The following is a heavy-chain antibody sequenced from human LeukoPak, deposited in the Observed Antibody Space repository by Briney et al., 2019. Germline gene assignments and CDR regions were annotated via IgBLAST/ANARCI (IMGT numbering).Heavy chain of an antibody. CDR3: ARRRGQSSGPSYYYFYMDV. CDR2: IYYSGST. Sequence: SETLSLTCTVSGGSISSSRYYWGWIRQPPGKGLEWIGSIYYSGSTYYNPSLKSRVTISVNTSKNQFSLKLSSVTAADTAVYFCARRRGQSSGPSYYYFYMDVWGKGTTVTVSS. J-gene: IGHJ6*03. V-gene: IGHV4-39*07. CDR1: GGSISSSRYY. D-gene: IGHD2-8*02.